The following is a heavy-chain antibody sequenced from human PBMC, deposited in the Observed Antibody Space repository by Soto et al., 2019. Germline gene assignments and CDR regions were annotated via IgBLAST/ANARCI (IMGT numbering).Heavy chain of an antibody. CDR3: ARDGWGVGGDVLWFGELAFYYYYNGRDV. CDR1: GYTFTSYG. J-gene: IGHJ6*04. Sequence: ASVKVSCKASGYTFTSYGISWVRQAPGQGLEWMRWISAYNGNTNYAQKHQGRVTMTTDTSTSTAYMELRSMRSDDTAVYYCARDGWGVGGDVLWFGELAFYYYYNGRDVWGKGTTVTV. D-gene: IGHD3-10*01. V-gene: IGHV1-18*01. CDR2: ISAYNGNT.